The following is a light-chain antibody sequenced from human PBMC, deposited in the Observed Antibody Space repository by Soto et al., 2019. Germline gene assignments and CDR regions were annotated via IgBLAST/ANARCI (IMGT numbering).Light chain of an antibody. Sequence: QSVLTQPASVSGSPGQSITISCTGTVSDVGGYDSVSWYQQHPGRAPKLIIYGVNNRPSGVSNRFSASKSADTASLTISGLQAQDEATYYCCSYTTSTTYVFGTGTKVTVL. J-gene: IGLJ1*01. CDR3: CSYTTSTTYV. V-gene: IGLV2-14*03. CDR2: GVN. CDR1: VSDVGGYDS.